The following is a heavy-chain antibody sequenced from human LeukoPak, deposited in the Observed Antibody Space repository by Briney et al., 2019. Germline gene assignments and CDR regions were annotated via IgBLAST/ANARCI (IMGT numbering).Heavy chain of an antibody. V-gene: IGHV3-7*01. Sequence: GGSLRLSCAASGFTFSSYSMSWVRQAPGKGLEWVANIKQDGSEKYYVDSVKGRFTISRDNAKNSLYLQMNSLRAEDTAVYYCAREETYYDFWSGYYPSYYYYYMDVWGKGTTVTVSS. CDR3: AREETYYDFWSGYYPSYYYYYMDV. CDR2: IKQDGSEK. D-gene: IGHD3-3*01. J-gene: IGHJ6*03. CDR1: GFTFSSYS.